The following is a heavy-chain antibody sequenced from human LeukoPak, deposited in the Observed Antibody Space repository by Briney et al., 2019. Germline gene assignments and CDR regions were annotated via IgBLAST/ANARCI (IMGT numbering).Heavy chain of an antibody. D-gene: IGHD2-2*01. CDR3: ARDGPAYTSRWYDYYYGLDV. Sequence: SETLSLTCTVSGDSLGSYFWSWIRQSPGKGLEWIGHIYHSGSTNYNPSLKSRVTISVDTSKNQFSLKLTSVTSADTAVYYCARDGPAYTSRWYDYYYGLDVWGPGTTVTVSS. J-gene: IGHJ6*02. V-gene: IGHV4-59*01. CDR1: GDSLGSYF. CDR2: IYHSGST.